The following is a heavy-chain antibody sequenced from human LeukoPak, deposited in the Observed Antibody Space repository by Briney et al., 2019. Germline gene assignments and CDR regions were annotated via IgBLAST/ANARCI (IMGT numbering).Heavy chain of an antibody. J-gene: IGHJ5*02. Sequence: SETLSLTCDVSGYSISRGYYWGWIRQPPGKGLEWIGSVRHTGSTYYNPSLRSRVSISVDESTNHISLEVTSVTAADTAVYYCARDWGFGDSEDWFDPWGQGTLVTVSS. V-gene: IGHV4-38-2*02. D-gene: IGHD3-10*01. CDR3: ARDWGFGDSEDWFDP. CDR1: GYSISRGYY. CDR2: VRHTGST.